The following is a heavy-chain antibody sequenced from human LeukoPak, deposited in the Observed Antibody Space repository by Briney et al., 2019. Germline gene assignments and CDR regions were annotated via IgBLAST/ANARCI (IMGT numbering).Heavy chain of an antibody. D-gene: IGHD3-10*01. J-gene: IGHJ6*02. V-gene: IGHV4-59*08. CDR1: GGSISSYY. Sequence: PSETLSLTCTASGGSISSYYWSWIRQPPGKGLEWIGYIYYSGSTNYNPSLKSRVTISVDTTKNQFSLKLSSVTAADTAVYYCARYGSGSYYYYGMDVWGQGTTVTVSS. CDR3: ARYGSGSYYYYGMDV. CDR2: IYYSGST.